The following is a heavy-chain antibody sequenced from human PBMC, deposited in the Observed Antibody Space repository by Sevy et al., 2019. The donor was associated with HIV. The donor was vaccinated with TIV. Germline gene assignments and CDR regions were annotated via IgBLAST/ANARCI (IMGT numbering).Heavy chain of an antibody. Sequence: GGSLRLSCAASGFTFSSYGMHWVRQAPGKGLEWVAFIRYDGSNKYYADSVKGRFTISRDNSKNTLYLQMISLRAEDTAVYYCATLAYSSSWYQSGPDYYYGMDVWGQGTTVTVSS. CDR3: ATLAYSSSWYQSGPDYYYGMDV. D-gene: IGHD6-13*01. CDR2: IRYDGSNK. CDR1: GFTFSSYG. V-gene: IGHV3-30*02. J-gene: IGHJ6*02.